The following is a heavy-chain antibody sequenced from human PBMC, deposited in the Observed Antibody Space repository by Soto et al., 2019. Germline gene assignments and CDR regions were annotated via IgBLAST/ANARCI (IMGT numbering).Heavy chain of an antibody. CDR1: GFTFTNYG. V-gene: IGHV1-18*01. D-gene: IGHD3-9*01. Sequence: ASVKVSCKASGFTFTNYGFSWVRQAPGRGLEWMGWISAHNGNTQYAHKLQGRVTMTTDTSTSTAYMELRSLSSDDTAVYYCARDPLNDWIPRRPNLAFDYWGRGTIVTVS. CDR2: ISAHNGNT. J-gene: IGHJ4*02. CDR3: ARDPLNDWIPRRPNLAFDY.